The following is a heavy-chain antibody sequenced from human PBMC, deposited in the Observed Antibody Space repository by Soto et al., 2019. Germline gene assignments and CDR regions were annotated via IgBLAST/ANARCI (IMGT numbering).Heavy chain of an antibody. J-gene: IGHJ4*02. CDR1: GFTISYYT. D-gene: IGHD3-10*01. CDR3: ATERIYSNYHDFDY. CDR2: ISGSSRDI. V-gene: IGHV3-21*01. Sequence: PXGSLRLSFAASGFTISYYTMHWVRQAPGKGLEWVSSISGSSRDIDYADSVKGRFSISRDNAQNSLYLQMNSLRAEDTAVYYCATERIYSNYHDFDYWGRGTLVTVSS.